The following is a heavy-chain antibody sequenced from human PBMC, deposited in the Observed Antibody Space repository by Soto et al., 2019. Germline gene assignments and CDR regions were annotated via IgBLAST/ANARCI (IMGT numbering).Heavy chain of an antibody. CDR3: ARVSGYERYYYYGMDV. V-gene: IGHV4-59*01. CDR2: IYYSGST. D-gene: IGHD5-12*01. Sequence: SETLSLTCTVSGGSISSYYWSWIRQPPGKGLEWIGYIYYSGSTNYNPSLKSRVTISVDTSKNQFSLKLSSVTAADTAVYYCARVSGYERYYYYGMDVWGQGTTVTVSS. CDR1: GGSISSYY. J-gene: IGHJ6*02.